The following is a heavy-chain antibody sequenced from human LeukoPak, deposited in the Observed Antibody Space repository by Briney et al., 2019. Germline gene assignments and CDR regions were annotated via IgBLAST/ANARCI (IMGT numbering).Heavy chain of an antibody. CDR1: VGSISSGDYY. Sequence: PSQTLSLTCSVSVGSISSGDYYWSWIRQPPGKGLEWLGSIYYSGTTFYNQSLKSRVSILVDTSKNQFSLKLNSVTPEDTAVYYCARESVGATNLDYWGQGTLVTVSS. CDR3: ARESVGATNLDY. D-gene: IGHD1-26*01. V-gene: IGHV4-30-4*01. J-gene: IGHJ4*02. CDR2: IYYSGTT.